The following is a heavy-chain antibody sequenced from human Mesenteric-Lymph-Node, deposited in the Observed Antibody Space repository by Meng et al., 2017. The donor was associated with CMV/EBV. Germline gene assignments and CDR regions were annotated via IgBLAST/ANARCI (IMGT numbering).Heavy chain of an antibody. V-gene: IGHV3-23*03. CDR2: IHSGGSGT. J-gene: IGHJ3*02. D-gene: IGHD5-12*01. CDR3: AKDLTVGYDLPDDAFDI. CDR1: GFTFSSYA. Sequence: GESLKISCAASGFTFSSYAMSWVRQAPGKGLEWVSVIHSGGSGTYYAGSVKGRFTISRDNSKNTLYLQLNSLRAEDTAVYYCAKDLTVGYDLPDDAFDIWGQGTMVTVSS.